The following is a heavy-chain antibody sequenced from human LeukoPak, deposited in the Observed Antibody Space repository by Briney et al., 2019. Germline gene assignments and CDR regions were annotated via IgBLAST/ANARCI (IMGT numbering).Heavy chain of an antibody. CDR3: ASSYYYDSSGYYYDY. J-gene: IGHJ4*02. CDR2: IYYSGST. Sequence: SQTLSLTCSVSGGSISRGGYYWSWIRQHPGKGLEWIGYIYYSGSTYYNPSLKSRVTISVDTSKNQFSLKLSSVTAADTAVYYCASSYYYDSSGYYYDYWGQGTLVTVSS. D-gene: IGHD3-22*01. V-gene: IGHV4-31*03. CDR1: GGSISRGGYY.